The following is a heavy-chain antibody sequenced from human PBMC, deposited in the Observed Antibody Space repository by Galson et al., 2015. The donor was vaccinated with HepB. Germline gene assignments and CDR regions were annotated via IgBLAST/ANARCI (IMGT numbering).Heavy chain of an antibody. Sequence: SLRLSCAASGFTFSNAWMSWVRQAPGKGLEWVGRIKSKTDGGTTDYAAPVKGRFTISRDDSKNTLYLQMNSLKTEDTAVYYCTTIAAAGLYYYYYYYMDVWGKGTTVTVSS. D-gene: IGHD6-13*01. CDR2: IKSKTDGGTT. J-gene: IGHJ6*03. CDR3: TTIAAAGLYYYYYYYMDV. CDR1: GFTFSNAW. V-gene: IGHV3-15*01.